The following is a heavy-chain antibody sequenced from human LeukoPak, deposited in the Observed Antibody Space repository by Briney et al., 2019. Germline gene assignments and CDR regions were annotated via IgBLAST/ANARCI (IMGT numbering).Heavy chain of an antibody. CDR3: ARDRIVVVVAATLREYFDY. Sequence: GGSLRLSCAASGFTFSSYSMNWVRQAPGKGLEWVSYISSSSSTIYHADSVKGRFTISRDNAKNSLYLQMNSLRAEDTAVYYCARDRIVVVVAATLREYFDYWGQGTLVTVSS. J-gene: IGHJ4*02. V-gene: IGHV3-48*04. CDR1: GFTFSSYS. CDR2: ISSSSSTI. D-gene: IGHD2-15*01.